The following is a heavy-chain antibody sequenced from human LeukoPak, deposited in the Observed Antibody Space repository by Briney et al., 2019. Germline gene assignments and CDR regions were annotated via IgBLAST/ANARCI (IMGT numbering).Heavy chain of an antibody. V-gene: IGHV4-34*01. CDR2: INHSGST. D-gene: IGHD3-16*02. Sequence: SETLSLTCAVYGGSFSGYYWSWIRQPPGKGLEWIGEINHSGSTNYNPSLKSRVTISVDTSKNQFSLKLSSVTAADTAVYYCARVDYDYVWGSYRYDDYWGQGTLVTVSS. J-gene: IGHJ4*02. CDR1: GGSFSGYY. CDR3: ARVDYDYVWGSYRYDDY.